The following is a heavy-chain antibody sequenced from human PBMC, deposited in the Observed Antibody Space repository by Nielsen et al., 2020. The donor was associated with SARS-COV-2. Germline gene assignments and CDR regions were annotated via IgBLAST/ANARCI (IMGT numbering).Heavy chain of an antibody. D-gene: IGHD6-19*01. Sequence: SCTASGFSFMTYNMHWVRPAPGKGLEWVAAILHYGGNVYHADSVKGRFTISRDNSKNTLYLQMNSLRAEDTAVYYCAKGGHPEYSSGLVPGYWGQGTLVTVSS. CDR1: GFSFMTYN. CDR2: ILHYGGNV. J-gene: IGHJ4*02. CDR3: AKGGHPEYSSGLVPGY. V-gene: IGHV3-30*04.